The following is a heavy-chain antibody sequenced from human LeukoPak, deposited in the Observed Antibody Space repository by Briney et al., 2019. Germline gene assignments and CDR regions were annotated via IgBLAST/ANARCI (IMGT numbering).Heavy chain of an antibody. J-gene: IGHJ3*02. CDR3: ARVTDILTGYSYAFDI. Sequence: PGGSLRLSCAASGFTFSSYWMSWVRQAPGKGLEWVANIKQDGSEKYYVDSVKGRFTISRDNAKNSLYLQMNSLRAEDTALYHCARVTDILTGYSYAFDIWGQGTMVTVSS. CDR2: IKQDGSEK. D-gene: IGHD3-9*01. CDR1: GFTFSSYW. V-gene: IGHV3-7*03.